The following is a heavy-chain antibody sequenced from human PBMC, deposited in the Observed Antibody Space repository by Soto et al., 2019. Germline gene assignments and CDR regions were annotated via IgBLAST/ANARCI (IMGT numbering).Heavy chain of an antibody. CDR3: ARSRAAMVRGVFDY. CDR2: ISAYNGNT. V-gene: IGHV1-18*01. Sequence: ASVKVSCKASGYTFTSYGISWVRQAPGQGLEWMGWISAYNGNTNYAQKLQGRVTMTTDTSTSTAYMELRSLRSDDTAVYYCARSRAAMVRGVFDYWGQGTLVTVSS. J-gene: IGHJ4*02. CDR1: GYTFTSYG. D-gene: IGHD3-10*01.